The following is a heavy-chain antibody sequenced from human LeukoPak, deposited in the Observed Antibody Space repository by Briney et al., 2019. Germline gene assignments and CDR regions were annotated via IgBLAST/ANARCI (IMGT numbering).Heavy chain of an antibody. CDR3: ARQSLPGTMVRGDPHAFDM. D-gene: IGHD3-10*01. V-gene: IGHV4-31*03. Sequence: PSETLSLTCTVSGGSISSGGYYWSWIRQHPGKGLEWIGYIYYSGSTYYNPSLKSRVTISVDTSKNQFSLKLSSVTAADTAVYYCARQSLPGTMVRGDPHAFDMWGQGTMVTVSS. CDR2: IYYSGST. J-gene: IGHJ3*02. CDR1: GGSISSGGYY.